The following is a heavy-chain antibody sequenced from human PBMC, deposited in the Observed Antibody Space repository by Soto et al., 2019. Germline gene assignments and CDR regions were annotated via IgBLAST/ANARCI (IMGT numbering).Heavy chain of an antibody. J-gene: IGHJ4*02. V-gene: IGHV3-11*06. CDR2: MTSGSSYT. Sequence: GGSLRLSCAASGFIFSDYYMSWIRQAPGKGLEWVSYMTSGSSYTNYADSVKGRFTISRDNAKNSLYLQMNSLRAEDTAVYYCARMTQGCSGDCYYYDYWGQGTLVTVSS. CDR1: GFIFSDYY. D-gene: IGHD2-21*02. CDR3: ARMTQGCSGDCYYYDY.